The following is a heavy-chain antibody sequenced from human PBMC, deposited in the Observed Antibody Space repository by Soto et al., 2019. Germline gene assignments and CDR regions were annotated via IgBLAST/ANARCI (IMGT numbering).Heavy chain of an antibody. CDR1: GYNFLTYG. CDR2: ITVNNGNT. V-gene: IGHV1-18*04. Sequence: GASVKVSCKASGYNFLTYGLAWVRQAPGQGLEWMGWITVNNGNTIYARKFQGRVTLTADTSTSTAYMELRSLRSDDTAVYYCARKTVVIPGAADSWGHGTLVTVSS. J-gene: IGHJ5*01. CDR3: ARKTVVIPGAADS. D-gene: IGHD2-2*01.